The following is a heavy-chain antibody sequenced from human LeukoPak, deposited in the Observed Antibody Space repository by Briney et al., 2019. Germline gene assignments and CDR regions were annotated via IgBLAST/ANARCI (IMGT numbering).Heavy chain of an antibody. CDR2: INTNTGNP. CDR1: GYTFTNYP. D-gene: IGHD3-3*01. CDR3: ARPYDFWSGYMGGY. J-gene: IGHJ4*02. Sequence: GASVKVSCKASGYTFTNYPMSWVRQAPGQGLEWMGWINTNTGNPTYAQGFTGRFVFSLDTSVSTAYLQISSLKAEDTAVYYCARPYDFWSGYMGGYWGQGTLVTVSS. V-gene: IGHV7-4-1*02.